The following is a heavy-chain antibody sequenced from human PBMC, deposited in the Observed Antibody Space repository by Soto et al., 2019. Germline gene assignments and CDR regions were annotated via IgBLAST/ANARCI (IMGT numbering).Heavy chain of an antibody. V-gene: IGHV3-11*06. D-gene: IGHD5-18*01. CDR3: ARGRGYSYGVDY. Sequence: PGGSLRLSCAASGFTFSDYYMSWIRQAPGKGLEWVSYISSSSSYTNYADSVKGRFTISRDNAKNSLYLQMNSLRAEDTAVYYCARGRGYSYGVDYWGQGTLVTVSS. J-gene: IGHJ4*02. CDR1: GFTFSDYY. CDR2: ISSSSSYT.